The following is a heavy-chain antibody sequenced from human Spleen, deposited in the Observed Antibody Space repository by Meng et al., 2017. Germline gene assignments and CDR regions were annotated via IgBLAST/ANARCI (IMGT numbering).Heavy chain of an antibody. CDR1: GGSISSYY. CDR2: IYTSGST. Sequence: SETLSLTCTVSGGSISSYYWSWIRQPAGKGLEWIGRIYTSGSTNYNPSLKSRVTMSVDTSKNQHSLKLSSVTAADTAVYYCAKDRWSRVRATGWFDPWGQGTLVTVSS. D-gene: IGHD1-26*01. V-gene: IGHV4-4*07. CDR3: AKDRWSRVRATGWFDP. J-gene: IGHJ5*02.